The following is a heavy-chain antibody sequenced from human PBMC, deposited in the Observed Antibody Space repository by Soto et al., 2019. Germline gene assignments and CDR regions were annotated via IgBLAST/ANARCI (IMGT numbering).Heavy chain of an antibody. D-gene: IGHD3-22*01. V-gene: IGHV4-30-2*01. CDR3: ARELLFYDSDGFSWDDAFDI. Sequence: QMHLQESGSGLVKPSQTLSLTCAVSGGSLSSSAYSWSWIRQPPGKGLEWIGFLYQSGSTYYDPSPKSRVTMSLDRPKNQFSLKLSSVTAADTAVYYCARELLFYDSDGFSWDDAFDIWGQGTMVTVSS. CDR1: GGSLSSSAYS. J-gene: IGHJ3*02. CDR2: LYQSGST.